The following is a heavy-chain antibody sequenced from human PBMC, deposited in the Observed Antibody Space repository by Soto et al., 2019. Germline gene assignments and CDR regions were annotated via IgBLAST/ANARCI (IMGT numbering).Heavy chain of an antibody. CDR1: GYTFTSYY. CDR2: INPSGGST. J-gene: IGHJ4*02. CDR3: ARARGRSYYGSGSNYYFDY. V-gene: IGHV1-46*01. D-gene: IGHD3-10*01. Sequence: GASVKVSCKASGYTFTSYYMHWVRQAPGQGLEWMGIINPSGGSTSYAQKFQGRVTMTRDTSTSTVYMELSSLRSEDTAVYYCARARGRSYYGSGSNYYFDYWCQGTLVTVSS.